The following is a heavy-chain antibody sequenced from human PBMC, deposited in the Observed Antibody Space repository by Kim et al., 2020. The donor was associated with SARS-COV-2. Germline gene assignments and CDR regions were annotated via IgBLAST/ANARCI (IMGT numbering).Heavy chain of an antibody. Sequence: GGSLRLSCAASGFTFSSYAMHWVRQAPGKGLEWVAVISYDGSNKYYADSVKGRFTISRDNSKNTLYLQMNSLRTEDTAVYYCARPRYYGSGQDFYYGMDVRGDRATFTVS. CDR1: GFTFSSYA. V-gene: IGHV3-30-3*01. CDR3: ARPRYYGSGQDFYYGMDV. CDR2: ISYDGSNK. J-gene: IGHJ6*02. D-gene: IGHD3-10*01.